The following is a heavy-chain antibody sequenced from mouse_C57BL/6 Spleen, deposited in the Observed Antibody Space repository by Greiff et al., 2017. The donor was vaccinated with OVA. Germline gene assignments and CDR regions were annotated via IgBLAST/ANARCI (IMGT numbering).Heavy chain of an antibody. J-gene: IGHJ3*01. CDR2: ISYDGSN. V-gene: IGHV3-6*01. CDR3: ARDLY. Sequence: VQLKASGPGLVKPSQSLSLTCSVTGYSITSGYYWNWIRQFPGNKLEWMGYISYDGSNNYNPSLKNRISITRDTSKNQFFLKLNSVTTEATATYYCARDLYWGQGTLVTVSA. CDR1: GYSITSGYY.